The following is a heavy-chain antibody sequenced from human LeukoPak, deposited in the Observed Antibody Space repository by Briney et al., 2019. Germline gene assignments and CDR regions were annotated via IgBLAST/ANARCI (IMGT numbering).Heavy chain of an antibody. CDR1: GFSVSNTY. CDR3: VRGTVTAPDY. Sequence: GGSLRLSCAASGFSVSNTYMSWVRQAPGKGLEWVSIIYSGGNTYYADSVKGRFTISRDNSKNTLYLQMNRLRPEDTAVYYCVRGTVTAPDYWGRGTLVTVSS. D-gene: IGHD2-21*02. CDR2: IYSGGNT. V-gene: IGHV3-53*01. J-gene: IGHJ4*02.